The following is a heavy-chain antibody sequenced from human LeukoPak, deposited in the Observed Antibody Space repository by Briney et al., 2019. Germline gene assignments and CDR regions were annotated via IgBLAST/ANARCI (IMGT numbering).Heavy chain of an antibody. CDR1: GFTFSSYE. V-gene: IGHV3-48*03. J-gene: IGHJ6*02. D-gene: IGHD3-3*01. CDR3: ARARPGYYDFWSGYQKYYYYGMDV. CDR2: ISSSGSTI. Sequence: GGSLRLSCAASGFTFSSYEMNWVRQAPGKGLEWVSYISSSGSTIYYADSVKGRSTISRDNAKNSLYLQMNSLRAEDTAVYYCARARPGYYDFWSGYQKYYYYGMDVWGQGTTVTVSS.